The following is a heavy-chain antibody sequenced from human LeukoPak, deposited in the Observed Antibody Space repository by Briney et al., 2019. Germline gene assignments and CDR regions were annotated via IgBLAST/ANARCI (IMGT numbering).Heavy chain of an antibody. Sequence: SETLSLTCTVSGYSISSGYYWGWIRQPPGKGLEWIGNIYHSGSTYYNPSLKSRVTISVDTSKNQFSLKLSSVTAADTAVYYCARHTSSWYSFDYWGQGTLVTVSS. CDR2: IYHSGST. J-gene: IGHJ4*02. CDR3: ARHTSSWYSFDY. D-gene: IGHD6-13*01. CDR1: GYSISSGYY. V-gene: IGHV4-38-2*02.